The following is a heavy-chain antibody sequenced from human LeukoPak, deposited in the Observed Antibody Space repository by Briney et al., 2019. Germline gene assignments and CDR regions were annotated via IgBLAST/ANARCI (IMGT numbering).Heavy chain of an antibody. D-gene: IGHD2-2*01. CDR2: ISGSGDRT. Sequence: GGSLRLSCAASGFTFSSDAMSWVRQAPGKGLEWVSIISGSGDRTYYADSVKGRFTISRDNAKNSLYLQMNSLRAEDTAVYYCARDSEVVVPATAFDPWGQGTLVTVSS. CDR3: ARDSEVVVPATAFDP. CDR1: GFTFSSDA. J-gene: IGHJ5*02. V-gene: IGHV3-23*01.